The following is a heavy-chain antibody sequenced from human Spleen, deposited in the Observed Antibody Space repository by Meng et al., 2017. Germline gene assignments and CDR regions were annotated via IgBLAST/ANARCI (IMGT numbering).Heavy chain of an antibody. CDR3: AKDGGGRYNDYGEHLDY. CDR1: GFTFTSYA. J-gene: IGHJ4*02. V-gene: IGHV3-23*01. CDR2: IRGGGGST. Sequence: GESLKISCRTSGFTFTSYAMSWVRQAPGKGLEWVSIIRGGGGSTHYADSVKGRFTISRDNSKNTMYLQMNSLRAEDTAVYYCAKDGGGRYNDYGEHLDYWGQGTLVTVSS. D-gene: IGHD4-17*01.